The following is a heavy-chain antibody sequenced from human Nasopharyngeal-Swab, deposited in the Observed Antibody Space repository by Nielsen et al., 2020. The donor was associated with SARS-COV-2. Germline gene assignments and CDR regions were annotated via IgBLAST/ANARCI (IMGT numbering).Heavy chain of an antibody. CDR3: VKAVGSHMYYFDY. Sequence: GESLKISCSASGFTFSSYAMHWVRQAPGKGLEYVSAISSNGGSTYYADSVKGRFTISRDNSKNTLYLQMSSLRAEDTAVYYCVKAVGSHMYYFDYWGQGTLVTVSS. D-gene: IGHD1-26*01. CDR1: GFTFSSYA. J-gene: IGHJ4*02. CDR2: ISSNGGST. V-gene: IGHV3-64D*08.